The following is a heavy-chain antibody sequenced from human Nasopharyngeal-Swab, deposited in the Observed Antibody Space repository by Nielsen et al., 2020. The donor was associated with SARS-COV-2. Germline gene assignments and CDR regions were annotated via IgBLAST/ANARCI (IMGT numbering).Heavy chain of an antibody. J-gene: IGHJ3*02. Sequence: GGSLRLSCAASGFTFSDYYMSWIRQAPGKGLEWLSYINGAGTTIYYADSVKGRFTISRDNAKNSLYLQMNSLRAEDTAVYYCARVIWRAADIWGQGTMVTVSS. CDR2: INGAGTTI. CDR3: ARVIWRAADI. D-gene: IGHD3-16*02. V-gene: IGHV3-11*04. CDR1: GFTFSDYY.